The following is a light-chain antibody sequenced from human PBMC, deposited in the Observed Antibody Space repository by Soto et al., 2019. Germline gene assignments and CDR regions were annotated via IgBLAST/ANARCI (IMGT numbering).Light chain of an antibody. CDR2: GAS. J-gene: IGKJ4*01. CDR3: QHFDSSPT. V-gene: IGKV3-20*01. CDR1: LTVSRSY. Sequence: EIVLTQSPGTLSLSPGESATLSCRASLTVSRSYFVWYQQKPGQAPRLLIYGASARAPGIPDRFSGTGSGTESTLTISRLEPEDFAVYFCQHFDSSPTFGGGTKVEIK.